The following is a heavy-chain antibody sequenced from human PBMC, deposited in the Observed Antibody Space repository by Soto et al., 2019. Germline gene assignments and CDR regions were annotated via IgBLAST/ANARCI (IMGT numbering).Heavy chain of an antibody. CDR3: VAQNSSGWYVWFDP. Sequence: EERLLESGGGLVQPGGSLRLSCAASGFTFSNYAMSWVRQAPGKGLEWVSGITGSGSSTYYADSVKGRSTISRDNAKNTVYLEMNSLRAEDTAVYHCVAQNSSGWYVWFDPWGQGTLVTVSS. J-gene: IGHJ5*02. D-gene: IGHD6-19*01. CDR2: ITGSGSST. CDR1: GFTFSNYA. V-gene: IGHV3-23*01.